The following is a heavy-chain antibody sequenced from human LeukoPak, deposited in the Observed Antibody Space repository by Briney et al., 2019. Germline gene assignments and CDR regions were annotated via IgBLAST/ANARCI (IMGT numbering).Heavy chain of an antibody. V-gene: IGHV4-59*01. J-gene: IGHJ4*02. CDR2: IYSSGST. D-gene: IGHD3-9*01. CDR3: ARDRGYDILTGYYNAFFDY. CDR1: GGSISSYY. Sequence: SETLSLTCTVSGGSISSYYWSWIRQPPGKGLEWIGYIYSSGSTNYNPSLKSRLTISVDASKNQFSLKLSSVTAADTAVYYCARDRGYDILTGYYNAFFDYWGQGTLVTVSS.